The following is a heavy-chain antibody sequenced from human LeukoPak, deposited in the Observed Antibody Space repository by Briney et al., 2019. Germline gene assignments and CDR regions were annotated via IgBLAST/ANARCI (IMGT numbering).Heavy chain of an antibody. D-gene: IGHD2-15*01. CDR1: GGSISSYY. Sequence: SETLSLTCTVSGGSISSYYWSWIRQPAGKGLEWIGRIYTSGSTNYNPSLKSRVTMSVDTSKNQFSLKLSSVTAADTAVYYCAREGAYCSGGSCYSGLVDYWGQGTLVTVSS. V-gene: IGHV4-4*07. J-gene: IGHJ4*02. CDR2: IYTSGST. CDR3: AREGAYCSGGSCYSGLVDY.